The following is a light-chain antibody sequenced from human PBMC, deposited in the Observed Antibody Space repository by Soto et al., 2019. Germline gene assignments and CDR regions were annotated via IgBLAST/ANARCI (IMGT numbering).Light chain of an antibody. CDR3: QQSNSTPWT. Sequence: DIQMTQSPSSLSASVGDRVTITCRASQSISSYLNWYQQKPGKAPKLLIYAASSLQSGVPSRFSGSESGTDSTLTISSLQPEDFATYYCQQSNSTPWTFGQGTKVEIK. CDR1: QSISSY. J-gene: IGKJ1*01. V-gene: IGKV1-39*01. CDR2: AAS.